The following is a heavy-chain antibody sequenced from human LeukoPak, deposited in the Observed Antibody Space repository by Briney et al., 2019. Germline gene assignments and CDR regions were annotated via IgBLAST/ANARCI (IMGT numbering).Heavy chain of an antibody. CDR3: AKEVCTSTSCYHFDY. J-gene: IGHJ4*02. CDR1: GFTFSSNG. Sequence: GGSLRLSCAVSGFTFSSNGMNWVRQAPGKGLEWVSAISDSGDRTYYADSVKGRFTISRDNSKNTPYLQMNSLRAEDTAVYYCAKEVCTSTSCYHFDYWGQGTLVTVSS. CDR2: ISDSGDRT. D-gene: IGHD2-2*01. V-gene: IGHV3-23*01.